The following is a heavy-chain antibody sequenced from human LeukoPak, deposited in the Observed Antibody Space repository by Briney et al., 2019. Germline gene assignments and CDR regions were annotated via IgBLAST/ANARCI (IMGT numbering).Heavy chain of an antibody. D-gene: IGHD6-19*01. CDR1: GYTFSTYD. V-gene: IGHV1-3*03. CDR3: AKVYDERSIAVAGN. Sequence: ASLKVSCTASGYTFSTYDVDWGREAPGQRVEWMGWINVGNGHTKYSQDFQDRVTITRDTSAKTTYMELSSLSSEDTAVYYCAKVYDERSIAVAGNWGQGTLVTVSS. J-gene: IGHJ4*02. CDR2: INVGNGHT.